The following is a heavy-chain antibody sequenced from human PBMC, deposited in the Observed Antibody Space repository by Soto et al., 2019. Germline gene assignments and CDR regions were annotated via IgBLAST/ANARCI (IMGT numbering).Heavy chain of an antibody. CDR2: ISYDGSNK. CDR1: GFTFSSYG. Sequence: QVQLVESGGGVVQPGRSLRLSCAASGFTFSSYGMHWVRQAPGKGLEWVAVISYDGSNKYYADSVKGRFTISRDNSKNTMYLQMNSLRAEDTAVYYCARRGGDAFDIWGQGTMVTVSS. CDR3: ARRGGDAFDI. D-gene: IGHD1-26*01. J-gene: IGHJ3*02. V-gene: IGHV3-30*03.